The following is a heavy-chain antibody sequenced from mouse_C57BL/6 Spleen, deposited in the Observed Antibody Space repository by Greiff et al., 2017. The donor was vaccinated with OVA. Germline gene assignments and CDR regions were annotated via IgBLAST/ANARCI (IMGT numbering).Heavy chain of an antibody. J-gene: IGHJ2*01. CDR1: GYAFTNYL. D-gene: IGHD1-1*01. V-gene: IGHV1-54*01. CDR2: INPGSGGT. Sequence: VQGVESGAELVRPGTSVKVSCKASGYAFTNYLIEWVKQRPGQGLEWIGVINPGSGGTNYNEKFKGKATLTADKSSSTAYMQLSSLTSEDSAVYFCARSVTTVVGGYWGQGTTLTVSS. CDR3: ARSVTTVVGGY.